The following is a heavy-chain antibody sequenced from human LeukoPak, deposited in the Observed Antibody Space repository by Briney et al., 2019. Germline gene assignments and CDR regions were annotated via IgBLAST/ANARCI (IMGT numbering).Heavy chain of an antibody. CDR1: GFTFSSYG. D-gene: IGHD3-3*01. CDR2: IRYDGSNK. CDR3: AKDGATIFGVVIIERGVFDY. V-gene: IGHV3-30*02. J-gene: IGHJ4*02. Sequence: PGGSLRLSCAASGFTFSSYGMHWVRQAPGKGLEWVAFIRYDGSNKYYADSVKGRFTISRDNSKNTLYLQMNSLRAEDTAVYYCAKDGATIFGVVIIERGVFDYWGQGTLVTVSS.